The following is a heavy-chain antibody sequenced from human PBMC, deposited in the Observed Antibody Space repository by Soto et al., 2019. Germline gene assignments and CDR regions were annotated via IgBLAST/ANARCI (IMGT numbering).Heavy chain of an antibody. CDR2: TKPDGSEK. CDR3: VAWGTSTSNP. V-gene: IGHV3-7*01. CDR1: GLICNTHW. Sequence: GSLRLSGAASGLICNTHWMSWVRQAPEKGLEWVAHTKPDGSEKYYVDSAKGRFTISRDNTRNSLYLQMNSLRADDTALYYCVAWGTSTSNPWGQGTLVTVSS. J-gene: IGHJ5*02. D-gene: IGHD3-16*01.